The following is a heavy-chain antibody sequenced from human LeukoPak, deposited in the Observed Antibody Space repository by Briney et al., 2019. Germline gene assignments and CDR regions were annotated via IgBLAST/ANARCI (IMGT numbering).Heavy chain of an antibody. D-gene: IGHD3-10*01. CDR3: ARSRSSGTY. CDR2: INHSGST. CDR1: GGSFSGYY. J-gene: IGHJ4*02. Sequence: SETLSLTCAVYGGSFSGYYWSWIRQPPGKGLEWIGEINHSGSTNYNPSLESRVTISVDTSKNQFSLKLSSVTAADTAVYYCARSRSSGTYWGQGTLVTVSS. V-gene: IGHV4-34*01.